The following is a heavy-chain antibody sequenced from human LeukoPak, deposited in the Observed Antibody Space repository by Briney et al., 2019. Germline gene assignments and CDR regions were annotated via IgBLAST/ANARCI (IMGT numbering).Heavy chain of an antibody. V-gene: IGHV3-11*05. Sequence: PGGSLRLSCAASGFSFSDNYMSWIRQAPGKGLEWVSYISSSSSYTNYADSVKGRFTISRDNAKNSLYLQMNSLRAEDTAVYYCARVPRVGDYVDYWGQGTLVTVSS. CDR3: ARVPRVGDYVDY. D-gene: IGHD2-15*01. J-gene: IGHJ4*02. CDR1: GFSFSDNY. CDR2: ISSSSSYT.